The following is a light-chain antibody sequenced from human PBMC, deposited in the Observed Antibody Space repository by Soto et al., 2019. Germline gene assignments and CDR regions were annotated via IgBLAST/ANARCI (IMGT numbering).Light chain of an antibody. CDR3: QQSYTTPWT. V-gene: IGKV1-39*01. J-gene: IGKJ1*01. CDR1: QPIINY. Sequence: DIQMTQSPSSLSASVGDRVTITCRASQPIINYLNWYQQKSGRAPKLLIYGTSKLHSGVPSRFSGSGSATEFSLVISSLHPEDFGTYFCQQSYTTPWTFGRGTKVDIK. CDR2: GTS.